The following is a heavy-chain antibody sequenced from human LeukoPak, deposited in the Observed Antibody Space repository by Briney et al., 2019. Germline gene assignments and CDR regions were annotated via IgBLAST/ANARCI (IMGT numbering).Heavy chain of an antibody. CDR1: GFTFNQSW. CDR2: VNTDGDST. CDR3: ARGPIAVAGIASDY. Sequence: GGSLRLSCAASGFTFNQSWMHWVRQAPGKGLVWVSRVNTDGDSTTYADSVKGRFTISRDNSKNTLYLQMNSLRAEDTAVYYCARGPIAVAGIASDYWGQGTLVTVSS. V-gene: IGHV3-74*01. D-gene: IGHD6-19*01. J-gene: IGHJ4*02.